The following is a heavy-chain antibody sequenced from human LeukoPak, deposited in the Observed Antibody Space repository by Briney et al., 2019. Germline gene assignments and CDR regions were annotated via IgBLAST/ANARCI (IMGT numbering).Heavy chain of an antibody. Sequence: PSQTLSLTCTVSGGSISSGSYYWSWIRQPAGKGLEWIGRIYTSGSTNYNPSLKSRVTISVDTSKNQFSLKLSSVTAADTAVYYCARDGGSPSYYYDSSGYSNWFDPWGQGTLVTVSS. CDR3: ARDGGSPSYYYDSSGYSNWFDP. CDR2: IYTSGST. J-gene: IGHJ5*02. V-gene: IGHV4-61*02. D-gene: IGHD3-22*01. CDR1: GGSISSGSYY.